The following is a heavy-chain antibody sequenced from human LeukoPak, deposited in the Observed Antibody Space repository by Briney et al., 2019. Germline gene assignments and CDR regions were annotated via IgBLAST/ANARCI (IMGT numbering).Heavy chain of an antibody. Sequence: GGSLRLSCAASGFTFSSYALAWVRQAPGKGLEWVSAISNSGSSTYYADSVKGRFTISRDNAKNSLNLQMNSLRAEDTAVYYCARDRLFGNLPDYWGQGTLVTVSS. D-gene: IGHD1-7*01. CDR2: ISNSGSST. J-gene: IGHJ4*02. CDR3: ARDRLFGNLPDY. CDR1: GFTFSSYA. V-gene: IGHV3-23*01.